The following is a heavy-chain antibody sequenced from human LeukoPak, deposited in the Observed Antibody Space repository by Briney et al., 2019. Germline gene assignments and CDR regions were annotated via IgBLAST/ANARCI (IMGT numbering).Heavy chain of an antibody. CDR2: IYSDGSSA. J-gene: IGHJ4*02. Sequence: GGSLRLSCEASGFTFSSYWMHWVRQAPGKGLVWVSRIYSDGSSATYADSVKGRFTISRDNAKNTLFLQMNSLRAEDTAVYYCAKAKRGAIAVAGSFDYWGQGTLVTVSS. D-gene: IGHD6-19*01. CDR3: AKAKRGAIAVAGSFDY. V-gene: IGHV3-74*01. CDR1: GFTFSSYW.